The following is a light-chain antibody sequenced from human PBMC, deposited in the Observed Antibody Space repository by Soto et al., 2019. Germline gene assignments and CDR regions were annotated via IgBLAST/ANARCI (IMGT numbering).Light chain of an antibody. CDR2: WGS. V-gene: IGKV2-28*01. J-gene: IGKJ2*01. Sequence: IVVTQSPLSLPVTPGEPASISCRSSQSLLHSNGYTYLDWYLKKPGQPPQLLICWGSSRASGVPDRFSGSGSGTDFTLRISRVEAEDVGIYYCMQALQTPYAFGQGTKLEIK. CDR3: MQALQTPYA. CDR1: QSLLHSNGYTY.